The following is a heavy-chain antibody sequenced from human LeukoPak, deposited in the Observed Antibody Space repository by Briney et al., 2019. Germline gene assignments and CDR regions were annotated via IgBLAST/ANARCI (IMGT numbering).Heavy chain of an antibody. CDR3: ARTLYYDILTGYSPTPYYFDY. J-gene: IGHJ4*02. Sequence: PGGSLRLSCAASGFPFSSYWMSWVRQAPGKGLEWVANIKQDGSEKYYVDSVKGRFTISRDNAKNSLYLQMNSLRAEDTAVYYCARTLYYDILTGYSPTPYYFDYWGQGTLVTVSS. CDR1: GFPFSSYW. CDR2: IKQDGSEK. V-gene: IGHV3-7*03. D-gene: IGHD3-9*01.